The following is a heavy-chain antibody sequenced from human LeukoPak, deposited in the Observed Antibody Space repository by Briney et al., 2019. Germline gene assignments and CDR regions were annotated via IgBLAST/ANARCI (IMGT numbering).Heavy chain of an antibody. CDR1: GGSISSGGYS. Sequence: PSQTLSLTCAVSGGSISSGGYSWSWIRQPPGKGLEWIGYIYYSGSTYYNPSLKSRVTLSVDTSKNQFSLKLSSVTAADTAVYYCAREEWFDPWGQGALVTVSS. V-gene: IGHV4-30-2*05. CDR3: AREEWFDP. J-gene: IGHJ5*02. CDR2: IYYSGST.